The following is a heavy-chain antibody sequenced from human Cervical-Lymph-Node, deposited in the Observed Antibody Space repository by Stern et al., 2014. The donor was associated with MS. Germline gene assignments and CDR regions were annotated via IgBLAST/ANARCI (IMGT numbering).Heavy chain of an antibody. CDR3: ARVNSGYNWFDY. CDR1: GDSISNTNW. D-gene: IGHD5-12*01. CDR2: IYHSGTT. J-gene: IGHJ5*01. Sequence: VQLQESGPGLVKPSGTLSLTCAVSGDSISNTNWWGWVRQTPGMGLEWIGEIYHSGTTHFSPSLKSPVTMSVDKSKNQFSLELKSVTAADTAIYYCARVNSGYNWFDYWGQGTLVTVSS. V-gene: IGHV4-4*02.